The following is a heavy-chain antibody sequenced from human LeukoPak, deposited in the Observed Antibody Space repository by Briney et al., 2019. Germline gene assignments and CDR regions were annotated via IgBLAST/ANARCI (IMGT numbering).Heavy chain of an antibody. J-gene: IGHJ4*02. Sequence: GGSLRLSCAASAFTFSSSWMSWVRQAPGKGLEWVANIKQDGSEKYYVDSVKGRFTISRGNAKNSLYLQMNSLRVEDTAVYYCLAGGNWGQGTLVTVSS. D-gene: IGHD3-16*01. CDR2: IKQDGSEK. CDR1: AFTFSSSW. V-gene: IGHV3-7*01. CDR3: LAGGN.